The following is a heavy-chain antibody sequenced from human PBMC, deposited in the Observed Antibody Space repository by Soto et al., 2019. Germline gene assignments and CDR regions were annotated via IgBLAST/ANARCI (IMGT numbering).Heavy chain of an antibody. J-gene: IGHJ6*02. CDR2: IYHSGST. CDR1: GGSISSSYW. V-gene: IGHV4-4*02. Sequence: QVQLQESGPGLVKPSGTLSLTCAVSGGSISSSYWWRWVRQPPGKGLERIGEIYHSGSTNYNTSLKLRVTISVDKSKNQFSLNVTSVTAADTAVYYCARVSGSYYSGMDVWGQGTTVTVSS. CDR3: ARVSGSYYSGMDV.